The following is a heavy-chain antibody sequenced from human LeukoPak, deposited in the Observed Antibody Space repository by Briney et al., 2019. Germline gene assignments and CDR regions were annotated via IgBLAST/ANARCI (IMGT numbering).Heavy chain of an antibody. Sequence: LETLSLTCTVSGGSISSYYWSWIRQPPGKGLEWIGYIYYSGSTNYNPSLKSRVTISVDTSKNQFSLKLSSVTAADTAVYYCARHGGMTTSTNWFDPWGQGTLVTVSS. CDR2: IYYSGST. V-gene: IGHV4-59*08. J-gene: IGHJ5*02. D-gene: IGHD4-11*01. CDR1: GGSISSYY. CDR3: ARHGGMTTSTNWFDP.